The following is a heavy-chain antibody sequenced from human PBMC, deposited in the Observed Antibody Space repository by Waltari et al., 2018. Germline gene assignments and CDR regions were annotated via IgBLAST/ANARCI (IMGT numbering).Heavy chain of an antibody. Sequence: QVQLVESGGGVVQPGRSLRLSCAASGFTFSSYAMHWVRQAPGKGLAWVAVISYDGSNKYYADSVKGRFTISRDNSKNTLYLQMNSLRAEDTAVYYCARSAIRGRGDYYGMDVWGQGTTVTVSS. V-gene: IGHV3-30*01. CDR1: GFTFSSYA. D-gene: IGHD5-18*01. CDR2: ISYDGSNK. J-gene: IGHJ6*02. CDR3: ARSAIRGRGDYYGMDV.